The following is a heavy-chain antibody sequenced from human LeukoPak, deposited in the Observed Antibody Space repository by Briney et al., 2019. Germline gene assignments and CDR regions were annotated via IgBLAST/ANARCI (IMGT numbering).Heavy chain of an antibody. CDR1: GGSISSSSYY. J-gene: IGHJ4*02. V-gene: IGHV4-39*01. CDR2: IYYSGST. Sequence: PSETLSLTCTVSGGSISSSSYYWGWIRQPPGTGREWIGSIYYSGSTYYNPSLKSRVTISVDTSKNQFSLKLSSVTAADTAVYYCARWLQLTHYFDYWGQGTLVTVSS. D-gene: IGHD5-24*01. CDR3: ARWLQLTHYFDY.